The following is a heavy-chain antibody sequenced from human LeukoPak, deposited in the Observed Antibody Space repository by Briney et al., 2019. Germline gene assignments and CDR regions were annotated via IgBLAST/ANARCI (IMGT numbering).Heavy chain of an antibody. CDR2: INAGNGNT. CDR1: GYTFTSYA. J-gene: IGHJ5*02. V-gene: IGHV1-3*01. Sequence: ASVKVSCKASGYTFTSYAMHWVRQAPGQRLEWMGWINAGNGNTKYSQKFQGRVTITRDTSASTAYMELSSLRSEDTAVYYCARDYGDYGWFDPWGQGTLVTVSP. D-gene: IGHD4-17*01. CDR3: ARDYGDYGWFDP.